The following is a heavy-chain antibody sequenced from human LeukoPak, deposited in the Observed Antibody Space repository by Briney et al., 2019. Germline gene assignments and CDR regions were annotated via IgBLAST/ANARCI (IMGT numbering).Heavy chain of an antibody. J-gene: IGHJ4*02. D-gene: IGHD2-15*01. CDR1: GFTFSSYS. Sequence: GGSLRLSCAASGFTFSSYSMNWVRQAPGKGLEWVSSISSSSSCIYYADSVKGRFTISRDNAKNSLYLQMNSLRAEDTAVYYCARDVMRYCSGGSCYAHDYWGQGTLVTVSS. CDR3: ARDVMRYCSGGSCYAHDY. V-gene: IGHV3-21*01. CDR2: ISSSSSCI.